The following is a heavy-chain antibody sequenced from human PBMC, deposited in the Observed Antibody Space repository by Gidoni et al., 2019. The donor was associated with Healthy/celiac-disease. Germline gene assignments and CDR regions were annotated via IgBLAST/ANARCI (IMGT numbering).Heavy chain of an antibody. CDR2: IYYSGST. CDR1: GGSISSSSYY. D-gene: IGHD5-18*01. CDR3: ARRDTAMVSIDY. V-gene: IGHV4-39*01. J-gene: IGHJ4*02. Sequence: QLPLQESGPGLVKPSETLSLTCTVSGGSISSSSYYWGWIRHPPGKGLEWIGSIYYSGSTYYNPALKSRVTISVDTSKNQFSLKLSSVTAADTAVYYCARRDTAMVSIDYWGQGTLVTVSS.